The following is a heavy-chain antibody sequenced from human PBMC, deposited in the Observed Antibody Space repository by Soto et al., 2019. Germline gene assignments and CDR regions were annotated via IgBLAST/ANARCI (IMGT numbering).Heavy chain of an antibody. J-gene: IGHJ4*02. D-gene: IGHD4-17*01. CDR2: IYHSGSI. CDR1: GGSISSGGYY. V-gene: IGHV4-30-2*01. CDR3: ARHVTTVTTVDY. Sequence: PSETLSLTCTVSGGSISSGGYYWSWIRQQPGKGLEWIGYIYHSGSIYYNPSLKSRVTISVDRSKNQFSLKLSSVTAADTAVYYCARHVTTVTTVDYWGQGTLVTVSS.